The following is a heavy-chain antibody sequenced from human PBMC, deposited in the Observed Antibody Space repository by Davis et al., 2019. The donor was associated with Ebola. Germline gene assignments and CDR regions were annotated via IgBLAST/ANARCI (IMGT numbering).Heavy chain of an antibody. V-gene: IGHV1-3*04. J-gene: IGHJ4*02. CDR2: INTDNGNT. CDR1: GYSFTNYA. Sequence: ASVKVSCKTSGYSFTNYAVHWVRQAPGQRLEWMGWINTDNGNTEYSQKFQGRVTITRDTSASTAYMELSSLRSEDTAVYFCARDEFDYWGQGTLVTVSS. CDR3: ARDEFDY.